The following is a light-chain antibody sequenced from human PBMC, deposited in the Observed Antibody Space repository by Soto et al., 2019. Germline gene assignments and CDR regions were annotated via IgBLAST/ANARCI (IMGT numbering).Light chain of an antibody. J-gene: IGKJ5*01. Sequence: DIQMTQSPSSLSASVGDRVTIICQASQDITNYLNWYQQNPGKAPKLLIHDSSNLETGVPSRFSGSGSGTYFSFTISSLQPEDIATYYCQQYDTLPLTFGQGTRLEIK. V-gene: IGKV1-33*01. CDR3: QQYDTLPLT. CDR1: QDITNY. CDR2: DSS.